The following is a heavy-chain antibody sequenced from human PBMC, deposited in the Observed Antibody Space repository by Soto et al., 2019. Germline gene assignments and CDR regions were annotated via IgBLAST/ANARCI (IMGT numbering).Heavy chain of an antibody. CDR1: GGSLNNYA. CDR2: IIPAFGTP. V-gene: IGHV1-69*01. D-gene: IGHD6-6*01. Sequence: QVQLVQSGAEVKKPGSSVKGSCAASGGSLNNYAVSWVRRTPGQGFEWLGEIIPAFGTPNYAQKFQDRVTITADVLTNTVFMELSSLRSEDTAEYYCAREGLRRGALDYWGQGSLVTVSS. J-gene: IGHJ4*02. CDR3: AREGLRRGALDY.